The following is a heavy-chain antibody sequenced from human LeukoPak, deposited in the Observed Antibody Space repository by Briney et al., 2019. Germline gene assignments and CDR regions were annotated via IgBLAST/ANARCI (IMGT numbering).Heavy chain of an antibody. Sequence: ASVKVSCKASGYTFTGYYMHWVRQAPGQGLEWMGWINPNSGGTNYAQKFQGRVTMTRDTSISTAYMELSRLRSDDTAVYYCARDSYCGGGSCYFDYWGQGTLVTVSS. CDR1: GYTFTGYY. D-gene: IGHD2-15*01. J-gene: IGHJ4*02. CDR2: INPNSGGT. V-gene: IGHV1-2*02. CDR3: ARDSYCGGGSCYFDY.